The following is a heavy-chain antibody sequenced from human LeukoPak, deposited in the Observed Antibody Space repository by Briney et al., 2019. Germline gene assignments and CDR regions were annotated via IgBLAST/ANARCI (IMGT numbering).Heavy chain of an antibody. Sequence: SETLSLTCTVSGGSISSYYWSWIRQPPGKGLEGIGYIYYSGSTNYNPSRKSRVTISVDTSKNQFSLKLSSVTAADTAVYYCARHEGSGSYFYYWGQGTLVTVSS. V-gene: IGHV4-59*08. J-gene: IGHJ4*02. CDR3: ARHEGSGSYFYY. CDR1: GGSISSYY. CDR2: IYYSGST. D-gene: IGHD3-10*01.